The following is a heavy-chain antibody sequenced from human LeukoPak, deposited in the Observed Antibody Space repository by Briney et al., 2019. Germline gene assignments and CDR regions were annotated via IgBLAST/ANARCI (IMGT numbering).Heavy chain of an antibody. D-gene: IGHD3-9*01. CDR3: ARAHTIQALTGYSNDAFDI. J-gene: IGHJ3*02. CDR2: INPNSGGT. CDR1: GYTFTGYY. V-gene: IGHV1-2*02. Sequence: ASVKVSCKASGYTFTGYYMHWVRQAPGQGLEWMGWINPNSGGTNYAQKFQGRVTMTRDTSISTAYMELSRLRSDDTAVYYCARAHTIQALTGYSNDAFDIWGQGTMVTVSS.